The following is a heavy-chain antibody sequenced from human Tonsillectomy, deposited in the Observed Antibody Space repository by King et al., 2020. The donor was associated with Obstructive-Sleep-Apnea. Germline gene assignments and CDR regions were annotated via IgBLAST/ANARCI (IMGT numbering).Heavy chain of an antibody. V-gene: IGHV3-49*03. D-gene: IGHD2/OR15-2a*01. CDR3: SSSFLALKGDYYGVDV. CDR1: GFTFGDYA. CDR2: IRSRAYGGTI. Sequence: VQLVESGGGLVQPGRSLTLSCSSSGFTFGDYALSLFRQAPGKGLEWVGFIRSRAYGGTIQYAASVKGRFIISRDDSKNIVHLQMNSLETDDTAVYYCSSSFLALKGDYYGVDVWGQGTTVTVSS. J-gene: IGHJ6*02.